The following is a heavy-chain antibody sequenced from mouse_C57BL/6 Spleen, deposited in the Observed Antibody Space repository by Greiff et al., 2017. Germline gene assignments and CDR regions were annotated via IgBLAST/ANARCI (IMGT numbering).Heavy chain of an antibody. D-gene: IGHD1-1*01. CDR3: ARDTVDYCDY. V-gene: IGHV1-54*01. J-gene: IGHJ2*01. CDR1: GYAFTNYL. CDR2: INPGSGGT. Sequence: VQLQQPGAELVRPGTSVKVSCKASGYAFTNYLIEWVKQRPGQGLEWIGVINPGSGGTNYNEKFKGKATLTADKSSSTAYMQLSSLTSEDSAVYICARDTVDYCDYWGQGTTLTVSS.